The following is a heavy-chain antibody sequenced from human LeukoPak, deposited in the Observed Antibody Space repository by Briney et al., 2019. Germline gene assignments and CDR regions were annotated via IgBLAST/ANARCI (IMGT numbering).Heavy chain of an antibody. CDR3: ASEGSYNWNTVDY. CDR1: GFTFSDYY. J-gene: IGHJ4*02. Sequence: PGESLRLSCAASGFTFSDYYMSWIRQAPGKGLEWVSYISSSGSTIYYADSVTGRFTISRDNAKNSLYLQMNSLRAEDTAVYYCASEGSYNWNTVDYWGQGTLVTVSS. D-gene: IGHD1/OR15-1a*01. CDR2: ISSSGSTI. V-gene: IGHV3-11*01.